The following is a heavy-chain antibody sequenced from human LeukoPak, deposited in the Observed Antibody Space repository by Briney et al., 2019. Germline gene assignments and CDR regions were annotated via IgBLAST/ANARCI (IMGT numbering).Heavy chain of an antibody. V-gene: IGHV5-51*01. CDR1: GYSFTSYW. CDR2: IYPGDADT. J-gene: IGHJ6*02. Sequence: GESLKISCKGSGYSFTSYWIGWVRHMPGKGLEWMGIIYPGDADTRYSPSFEGQGTISADKCITTAYLRWSSLKASDTAMYYCARLLWVGYCSSTSCYAGGVDYGMDVWGQGTTVTVSS. CDR3: ARLLWVGYCSSTSCYAGGVDYGMDV. D-gene: IGHD2-2*01.